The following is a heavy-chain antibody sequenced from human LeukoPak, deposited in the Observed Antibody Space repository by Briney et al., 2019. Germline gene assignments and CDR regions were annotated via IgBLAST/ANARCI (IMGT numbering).Heavy chain of an antibody. CDR1: GFTFNKYG. CDR3: ARFEGPHDAFDI. Sequence: PGGSLRLSCAASGFTFNKYGMNWVRQAPGKGLEWVANIMHDGSEKKYVDSVKGRFSISRDNAKNSLYLQMNSLRAEDTAVYYCARFEGPHDAFDIWGQGTMVTVSS. CDR2: IMHDGSEK. J-gene: IGHJ3*02. V-gene: IGHV3-7*01.